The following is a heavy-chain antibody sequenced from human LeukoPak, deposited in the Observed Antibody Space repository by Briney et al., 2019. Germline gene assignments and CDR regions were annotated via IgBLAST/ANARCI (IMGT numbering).Heavy chain of an antibody. D-gene: IGHD5-18*01. V-gene: IGHV3-73*01. J-gene: IGHJ6*04. CDR1: GFTFSGSA. CDR2: IRSKVNSYAT. CDR3: TRQGIISGYSYVVDV. Sequence: GGSLRLSCAASGFTFSGSAMHWVRQASGKGLEWVGRIRSKVNSYATAYAASVKGRFTISRGDSKNTAYLQMNSLKTEETAVYYCTRQGIISGYSYVVDVWGKGTTVTVSS.